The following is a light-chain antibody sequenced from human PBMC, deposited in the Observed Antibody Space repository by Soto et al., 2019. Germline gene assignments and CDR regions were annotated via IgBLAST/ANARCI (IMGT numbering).Light chain of an antibody. Sequence: PGERVTLSCRASQSVSSSYLTWYQQKPGQAPRLLIYGASTRATSIPARFSGSGSGTDFTLTISSLQPEDFAVYYCQQDYNPSFGQGTKVEIK. V-gene: IGKV3D-7*01. J-gene: IGKJ1*01. CDR2: GAS. CDR1: QSVSSSY. CDR3: QQDYNPS.